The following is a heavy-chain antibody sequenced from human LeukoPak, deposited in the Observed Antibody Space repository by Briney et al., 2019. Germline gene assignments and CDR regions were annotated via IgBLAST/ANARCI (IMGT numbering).Heavy chain of an antibody. J-gene: IGHJ4*02. CDR3: TRFVPYLDY. D-gene: IGHD3-16*01. CDR2: IRSKTYGKTT. V-gene: IGHV3-49*04. CDR1: GFTFGDHA. Sequence: TGGSLRLSCTASGFTFGDHAMSWVRQAPGKGLEWVGFIRSKTYGKTTEYAASVKGRFTISRDDSKNIAYLQMNSLKTEDTAIYYCTRFVPYLDYWGQGTLVTVSS.